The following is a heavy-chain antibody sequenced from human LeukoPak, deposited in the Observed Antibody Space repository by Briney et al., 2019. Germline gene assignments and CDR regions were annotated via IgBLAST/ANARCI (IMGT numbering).Heavy chain of an antibody. CDR1: GYTFTSYG. Sequence: GDSVKVSCKASGYTFTSYGITWVRQAPGQGLEWMAWINTYNGKTNYAQKVQDRVTLATDTSTRTADMELRTLTSDDTAVYYYARGKVTTPPYYYGLDVWGQGTTVIVSS. J-gene: IGHJ6*02. D-gene: IGHD2-21*02. V-gene: IGHV1-18*01. CDR3: ARGKVTTPPYYYGLDV. CDR2: INTYNGKT.